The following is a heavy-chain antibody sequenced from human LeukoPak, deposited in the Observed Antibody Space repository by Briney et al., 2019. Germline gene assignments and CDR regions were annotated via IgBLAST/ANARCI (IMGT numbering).Heavy chain of an antibody. J-gene: IGHJ4*02. V-gene: IGHV1-24*01. CDR3: ATDLRYFDWLLSYAPGN. D-gene: IGHD3-9*01. CDR2: FDPEDGET. Sequence: ASVKVSCKVSGYTLTELSMHWVRQAPGKGLEWMGGFDPEDGETIYAQKFQGRVTMTEDTSTDTAYMELSSLRSEDTAVYHCATDLRYFDWLLSYAPGNWGQGTLVTVSS. CDR1: GYTLTELS.